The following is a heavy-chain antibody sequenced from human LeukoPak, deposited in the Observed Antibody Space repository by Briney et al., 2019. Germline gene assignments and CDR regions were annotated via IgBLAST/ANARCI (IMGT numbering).Heavy chain of an antibody. J-gene: IGHJ3*02. CDR2: IYYSGST. CDR3: ARAYSYCSSTSCYLSGWLWAFDI. CDR1: GGSISSNSYY. V-gene: IGHV4-39*07. D-gene: IGHD2-2*01. Sequence: PSETLSLTCAVSGGSISSNSYYWGWIRQPPGTGLEWIGSIYYSGSTYYNPSLKSRVTISVDTSKNQFSLKLSSVTAADTAVYYCARAYSYCSSTSCYLSGWLWAFDIWGQGKMVTVSS.